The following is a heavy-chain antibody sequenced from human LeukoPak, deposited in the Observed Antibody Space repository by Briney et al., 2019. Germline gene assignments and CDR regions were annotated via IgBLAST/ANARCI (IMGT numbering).Heavy chain of an antibody. Sequence: GGSLRLSCAVSGFSFTNYWMHWVRQDPGKGLVWVSYISSDGSVTKYADSVKGRFTISRDNAVNTLYLQMNSLRVEDTAVYYCVRGSLRLPRSTPDYWGQGSLVTVSS. CDR2: ISSDGSVT. D-gene: IGHD4-11*01. CDR1: GFSFTNYW. CDR3: VRGSLRLPRSTPDY. J-gene: IGHJ4*02. V-gene: IGHV3-74*03.